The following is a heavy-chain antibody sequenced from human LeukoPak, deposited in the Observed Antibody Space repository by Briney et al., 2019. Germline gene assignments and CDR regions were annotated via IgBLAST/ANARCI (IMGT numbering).Heavy chain of an antibody. CDR1: GYTFSSHG. CDR2: ISGYNGNT. V-gene: IGHV1-18*01. D-gene: IGHD2-2*01. CDR3: ARDYCSSTSCYLDY. J-gene: IGHJ4*02. Sequence: ASVKVSCKASGYTFSSHGFSWVRQAPGQGLEWMGWISGYNGNTNYAQKFQGRVTMTTDTSTRTAYMELRSLRSDDTAVYYCARDYCSSTSCYLDYWGQGTLVTVSS.